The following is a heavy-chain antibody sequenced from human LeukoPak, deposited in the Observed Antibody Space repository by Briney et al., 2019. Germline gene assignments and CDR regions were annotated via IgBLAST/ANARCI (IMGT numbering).Heavy chain of an antibody. CDR1: GYTFTSYY. D-gene: IGHD3-3*01. J-gene: IGHJ6*03. V-gene: IGHV1-46*01. Sequence: ASVKVSCKASGYTFTSYYMHWVRQAPGQGLEWMGIINPSGGSTSYAQKFQGRVTMTRDTSTSTVYMELSSLRSEDTAVYYCARESVFWSGSRDLRYYYYYMDVWGKGTTVTVSS. CDR2: INPSGGST. CDR3: ARESVFWSGSRDLRYYYYYMDV.